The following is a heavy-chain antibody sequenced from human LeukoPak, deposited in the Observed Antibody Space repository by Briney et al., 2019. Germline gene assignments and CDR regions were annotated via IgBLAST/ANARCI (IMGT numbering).Heavy chain of an antibody. Sequence: SETLSLTCTVSGGSISSYYWSWIRQPPGKGLEWTGYIYYSGSTNYNPSLKSRVTISVDTSKNQFSLKLSSVTAADTAVYYCARVNYDSSGYNFDYWGQGTLVTVSS. CDR2: IYYSGST. J-gene: IGHJ4*02. D-gene: IGHD3-22*01. CDR1: GGSISSYY. CDR3: ARVNYDSSGYNFDY. V-gene: IGHV4-59*01.